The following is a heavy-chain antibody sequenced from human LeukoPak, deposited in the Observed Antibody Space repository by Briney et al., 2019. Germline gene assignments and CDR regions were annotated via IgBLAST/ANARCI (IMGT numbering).Heavy chain of an antibody. CDR3: ATHLIRGIIIYEVH. J-gene: IGHJ4*02. D-gene: IGHD3-10*01. CDR2: IHYSGNA. Sequence: SETLSLTCTVSGDSINTNNYYGGWIRQPPGKGLEWIGSIHYSGNAYYNPSLKSRVTISLDTSKNQFSLNLRSVTAADTAVYYCATHLIRGIIIYEVHWGQGTLVTVSS. CDR1: GDSINTNNYY. V-gene: IGHV4-39*07.